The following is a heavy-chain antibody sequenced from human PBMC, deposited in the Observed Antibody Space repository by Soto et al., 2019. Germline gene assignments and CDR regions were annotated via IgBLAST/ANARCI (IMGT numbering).Heavy chain of an antibody. CDR2: IYYSGST. Sequence: SETLSLTCTVSGGSISSGDYYWSWIRQPPGKGLEWIGYIYYSGSTYYNPSLKSRVTISVDTSKNQFSLKLSSVTAADTAVYYCARGGAYYYDSSGYYEDFDYWGQGTLVTVSS. D-gene: IGHD3-22*01. CDR1: GGSISSGDYY. V-gene: IGHV4-30-4*01. J-gene: IGHJ4*02. CDR3: ARGGAYYYDSSGYYEDFDY.